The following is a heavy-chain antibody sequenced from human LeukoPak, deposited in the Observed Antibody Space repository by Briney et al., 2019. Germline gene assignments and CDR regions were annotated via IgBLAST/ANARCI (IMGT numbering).Heavy chain of an antibody. V-gene: IGHV3-30*02. CDR2: IRYDGSNK. D-gene: IGHD6-13*01. Sequence: GGSLRLSCAASGFTFSSCGMHWVRQAPGKGLEWVAFIRYDGSNKYYADSVKGRFTISRDNSKNTLYLQMNSLRAEDTAVYYCANYPSSWYPTADYYYYMDVWGKGTTVTVSS. CDR3: ANYPSSWYPTADYYYYMDV. J-gene: IGHJ6*03. CDR1: GFTFSSCG.